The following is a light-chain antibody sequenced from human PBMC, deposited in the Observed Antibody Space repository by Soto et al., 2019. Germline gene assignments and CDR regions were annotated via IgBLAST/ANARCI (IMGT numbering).Light chain of an antibody. J-gene: IGKJ1*01. CDR3: QQYNSWSET. CDR1: QSISSS. Sequence: EIVMTQSPSTLSVSPGERATLSCRASQSISSSLAWYQQKPGKAPRLLIYYATTRNTGVPSRFSGSGSGTEFTLTISSLQSEDFAAYYCQQYNSWSETFGQGTKVDIK. V-gene: IGKV3-15*01. CDR2: YAT.